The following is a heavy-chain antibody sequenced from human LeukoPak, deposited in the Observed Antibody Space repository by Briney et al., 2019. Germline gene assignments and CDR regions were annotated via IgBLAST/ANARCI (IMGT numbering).Heavy chain of an antibody. CDR1: GGSFSGYY. V-gene: IGHV4-34*01. CDR2: INHSGST. J-gene: IGHJ5*02. CDR3: VCSGDRRWFDP. Sequence: PSETLSLTCAVYGGSFSGYYWSGIRQPPGKGLEWIGEINHSGSTNYNPSLKSRVTISVDTSKNQFSLKLSSVTAADTAVYYCVCSGDRRWFDPWGQGTLVTVSS. D-gene: IGHD3-10*02.